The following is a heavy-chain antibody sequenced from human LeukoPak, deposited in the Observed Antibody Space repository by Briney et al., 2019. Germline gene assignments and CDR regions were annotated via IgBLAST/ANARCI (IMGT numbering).Heavy chain of an antibody. D-gene: IGHD3-22*01. V-gene: IGHV3-30*18. J-gene: IGHJ4*02. CDR3: AKVHLTYYYDSSGYGFQDY. CDR2: ISYDGSNN. CDR1: GFTFSSYA. Sequence: GGSLRLSCAASGFTFSSYAMHWVRQAPGKGLEWVGVISYDGSNNYYADSVKGRFTISRDNSKNMLSLQMNSLRAEDTAVYYCAKVHLTYYYDSSGYGFQDYWGQGTLVTVSS.